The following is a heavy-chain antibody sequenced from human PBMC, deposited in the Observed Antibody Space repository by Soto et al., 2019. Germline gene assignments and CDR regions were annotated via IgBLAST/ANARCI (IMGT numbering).Heavy chain of an antibody. CDR2: IIPIFVTA. Sequence: QVQLVQSGAAVKKPGSSVKVSCTASGGTFSSYAISWVRQAPGQGLEWMGGIIPIFVTANYAQKFQGRVTITAEESTCTAYMEMSSRRSEYTAGYYCARSPYSGYDFVYYDYGIDFWGQGTTVTVSS. V-gene: IGHV1-69*01. J-gene: IGHJ6*02. CDR3: ARSPYSGYDFVYYDYGIDF. CDR1: GGTFSSYA. D-gene: IGHD5-12*01.